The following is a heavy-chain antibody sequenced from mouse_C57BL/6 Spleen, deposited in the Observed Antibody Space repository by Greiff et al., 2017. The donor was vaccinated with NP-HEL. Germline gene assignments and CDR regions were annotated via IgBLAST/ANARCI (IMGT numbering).Heavy chain of an antibody. CDR1: GYAFTNYL. V-gene: IGHV1-54*01. J-gene: IGHJ1*03. D-gene: IGHD2-4*01. CDR3: AAYDYDGYFDV. CDR2: INPGSGGT. Sequence: QVQLQQSGAELVRPGTSVKVSCKASGYAFTNYLIEWVKQRPGQGLEWIGVINPGSGGTNYNEKFKGKATLTADKASSTAYMQLSSLTSVDSAVYFCAAYDYDGYFDVWGTGTTVTVSS.